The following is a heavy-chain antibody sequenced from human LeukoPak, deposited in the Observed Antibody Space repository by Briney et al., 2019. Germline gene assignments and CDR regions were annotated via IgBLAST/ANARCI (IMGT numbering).Heavy chain of an antibody. V-gene: IGHV1-2*02. D-gene: IGHD3-10*01. CDR2: INPNSGGT. CDR3: ARSGSGPRAFDI. Sequence: ASVKVSCKASGYTFTGYYMHWVRQAPGQELEWMGWINPNSGGTNCAQKFQGRVTMTRDTSISTAYMELSRLRSDDTAVHYCARSGSGPRAFDIWGQGTMVTVSS. CDR1: GYTFTGYY. J-gene: IGHJ3*02.